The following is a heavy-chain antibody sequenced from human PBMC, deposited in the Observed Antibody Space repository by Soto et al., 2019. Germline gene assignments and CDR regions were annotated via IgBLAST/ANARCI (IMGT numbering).Heavy chain of an antibody. D-gene: IGHD3-10*01. V-gene: IGHV1-8*01. CDR2: MNPNSGDT. J-gene: IGHJ6*03. Sequence: GASVKVSCKASGYTFTSYDINWVRQATGQGLEWMGWMNPNSGDTGYAQKFQGRVTMTRNTSISTAYMELSSLRSEDTAVYYCVRFYYGSGSYHGGFYYMDVWGKGTTVTVSS. CDR3: VRFYYGSGSYHGGFYYMDV. CDR1: GYTFTSYD.